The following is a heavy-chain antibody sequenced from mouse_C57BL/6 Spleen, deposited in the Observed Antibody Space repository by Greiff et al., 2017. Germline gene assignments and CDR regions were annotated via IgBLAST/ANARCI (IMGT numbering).Heavy chain of an antibody. CDR2: ISNGGGST. CDR1: GFTFSDYY. V-gene: IGHV5-12*01. D-gene: IGHD2-5*01. Sequence: DVHLVESGGGLVQPGGSLKLSCAASGFTFSDYYMYWVRQTPEKRLEWVAYISNGGGSTYYPDTVKGRFTISRDNAKNTLYLQMSRLKSEDTAMYYCARQYSNYWYFDVWGTGTTVTVSS. J-gene: IGHJ1*03. CDR3: ARQYSNYWYFDV.